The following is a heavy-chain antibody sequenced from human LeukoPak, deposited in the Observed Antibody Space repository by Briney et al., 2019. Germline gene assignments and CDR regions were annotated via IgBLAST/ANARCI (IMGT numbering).Heavy chain of an antibody. J-gene: IGHJ4*02. D-gene: IGHD3-22*01. CDR2: ISGSGGST. CDR1: GFTFSSYA. V-gene: IGHV3-23*01. Sequence: PGGSLRLSCAASGFTFSSYAMSWVRQAPGKGLEWVSAISGSGGSTYYADSVKGRFTISRDNSKNTLYLQMNSLRAEDTAVYYCASSYDSSGYYVWDYWGQGTLVTVSS. CDR3: ASSYDSSGYYVWDY.